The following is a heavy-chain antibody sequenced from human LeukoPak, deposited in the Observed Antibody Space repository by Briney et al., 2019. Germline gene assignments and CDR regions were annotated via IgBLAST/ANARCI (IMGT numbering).Heavy chain of an antibody. D-gene: IGHD3-22*01. CDR1: GGSISSYY. CDR2: IYYSGST. CDR3: AREGDDSSGYYGVNWFDP. J-gene: IGHJ5*02. V-gene: IGHV4-59*01. Sequence: SETLTLPCTVSGGSISSYYWSWIRQAPGKGLEWVGYIYYSGSTNYNPSHKSRVTISVDTSKNQFSLKLSTVTAADTGVYYCAREGDDSSGYYGVNWFDPWGQATLVTVSS.